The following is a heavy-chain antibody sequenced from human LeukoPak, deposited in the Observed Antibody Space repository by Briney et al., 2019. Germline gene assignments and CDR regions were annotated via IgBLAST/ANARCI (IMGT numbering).Heavy chain of an antibody. CDR2: ISTSSSYI. CDR1: GFTFSSYS. D-gene: IGHD3-9*01. CDR3: ARDLSFGY. V-gene: IGHV3-21*01. Sequence: GGSLRLSCAASGFTFSSYSMNWVRQAPGKGLEWVSSISTSSSYIYYADSVKGRFTIFRDNARNSLYLQMNSLRAEDTAVYYCARDLSFGYWGQGTLVTVSS. J-gene: IGHJ4*02.